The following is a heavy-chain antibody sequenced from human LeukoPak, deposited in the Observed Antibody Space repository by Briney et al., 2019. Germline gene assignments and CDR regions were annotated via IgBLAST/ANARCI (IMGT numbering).Heavy chain of an antibody. CDR3: ARGPTWYYYDSSGYQGPFDP. D-gene: IGHD3-22*01. V-gene: IGHV1-69*13. CDR2: IIPIFGTA. Sequence: SVKVSCKASGGTFSSYAISWVRQAPGQGLEWMGGIIPIFGTANYAQKFQGRVTITADESTSTAYMELSSLRSEDTAVYYCARGPTWYYYDSSGYQGPFDPWGQGTQVTVSS. J-gene: IGHJ5*02. CDR1: GGTFSSYA.